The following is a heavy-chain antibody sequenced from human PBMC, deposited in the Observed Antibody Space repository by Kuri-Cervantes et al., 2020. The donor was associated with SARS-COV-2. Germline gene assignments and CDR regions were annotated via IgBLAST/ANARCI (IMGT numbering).Heavy chain of an antibody. CDR2: VNHRGST. J-gene: IGHJ6*03. CDR1: GESFSDYY. V-gene: IGHV4-34*01. CDR3: ARAYGFLRYIYYMDV. Sequence: GSLRLSCAFYGESFSDYYWNWIRQSPGKGMEWIGEVNHRGSTNYNPSLKSRVTISVYTSSKQFSLHLGSVTAADTAVYYCARAYGFLRYIYYMDVWGRGTTVTVSS. D-gene: IGHD4-17*01.